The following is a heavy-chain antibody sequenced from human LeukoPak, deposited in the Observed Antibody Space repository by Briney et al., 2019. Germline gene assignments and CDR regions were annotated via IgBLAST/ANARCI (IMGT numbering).Heavy chain of an antibody. CDR1: GGSISSSTYY. D-gene: IGHD3-10*01. CDR2: IFYPGST. CDR3: ARQERYYGSGSYTYFQH. V-gene: IGHV4-39*07. J-gene: IGHJ1*01. Sequence: ASETLSLTCTVSGGSISSSTYYWGWIRQPPGKGLEWIGSIFYPGSTYYNPSLKSRVTISVDTSENQLSLKLSSVTAADTAVYYCARQERYYGSGSYTYFQHWGQGTLVTVSS.